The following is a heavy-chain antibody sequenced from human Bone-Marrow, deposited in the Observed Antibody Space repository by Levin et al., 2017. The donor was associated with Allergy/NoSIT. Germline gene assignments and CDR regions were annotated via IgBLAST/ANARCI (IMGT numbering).Heavy chain of an antibody. J-gene: IGHJ5*02. V-gene: IGHV4-4*02. D-gene: IGHD3-3*01. CDR3: AQTYYYTSSFNYFDP. Sequence: KPSETLSLTCTVSGGSISSTKWWSWVRRPPGKGLEWIGEIYHDGDTNYNPSLESRVTISVDKSKNQFSLRLTSVTAADTAVYYCAQTYYYTSSFNYFDPWGQGTLVTVSS. CDR2: IYHDGDT. CDR1: GGSISSTKW.